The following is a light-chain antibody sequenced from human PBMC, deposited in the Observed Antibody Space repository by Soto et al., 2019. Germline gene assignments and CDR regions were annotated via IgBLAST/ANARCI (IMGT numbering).Light chain of an antibody. J-gene: IGLJ1*01. CDR3: CSYGGPTTSYV. Sequence: QSVLTQPASVSGSPGQSITISCTGTSGDVGSYNLVSWYQQYPGKVPKLIIYEDNKRPSGVSNRFSGSKSGITASLTISGLQAEDEADYYCCSYGGPTTSYVFGSGTK. CDR1: SGDVGSYNL. CDR2: EDN. V-gene: IGLV2-23*01.